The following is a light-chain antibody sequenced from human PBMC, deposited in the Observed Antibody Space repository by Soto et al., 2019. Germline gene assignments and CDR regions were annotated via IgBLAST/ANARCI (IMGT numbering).Light chain of an antibody. CDR1: RSVSRN. Sequence: EIVMTQSPATLSVSPGERATLSCRASRSVSRNLAWYQQKPGQAPRLLIYGASTRATGIPARFSGSGSGTEFTLTISSLQSEDFALYYCQQYNNWPPWTFGQGTKVEIK. CDR2: GAS. J-gene: IGKJ1*01. CDR3: QQYNNWPPWT. V-gene: IGKV3-15*01.